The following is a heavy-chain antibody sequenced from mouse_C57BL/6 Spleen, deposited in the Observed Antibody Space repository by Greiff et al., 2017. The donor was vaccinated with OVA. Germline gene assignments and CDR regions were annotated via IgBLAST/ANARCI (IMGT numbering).Heavy chain of an antibody. V-gene: IGHV2-3*01. CDR3: AKGLGTTVPYYFDY. Sequence: VMLVESGPGLVAPSQSLSITCTVSGFSLTSYGVSWVRQPPGKGLEWLGVIWGDGSKNYYSALISRLSISKENSKSQVFLKLNSLQTDDTATYYCAKGLGTTVPYYFDYWGQGTTLTVSS. CDR1: GFSLTSYG. J-gene: IGHJ2*01. D-gene: IGHD1-1*01. CDR2: IWGDGSK.